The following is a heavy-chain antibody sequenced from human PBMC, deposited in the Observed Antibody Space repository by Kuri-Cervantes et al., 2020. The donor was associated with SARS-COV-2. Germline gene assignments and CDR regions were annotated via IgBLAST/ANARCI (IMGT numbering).Heavy chain of an antibody. V-gene: IGHV3-52*01. Sequence: GESLKISCAASGFTFSSSWMHWVCQAPEKGLEWVADIKCDGNQTYYVDSVEGRLTISRDNAKNSLYLRVNSLGAEDTAVYYCARDAYPRTGYYGMDVWGQGTTVTVSS. CDR2: IKCDGNQT. D-gene: IGHD1-1*01. CDR1: GFTFSSSW. J-gene: IGHJ6*02. CDR3: ARDAYPRTGYYGMDV.